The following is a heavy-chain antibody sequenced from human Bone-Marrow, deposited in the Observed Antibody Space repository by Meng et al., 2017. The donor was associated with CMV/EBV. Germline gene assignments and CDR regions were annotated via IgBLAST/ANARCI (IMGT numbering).Heavy chain of an antibody. V-gene: IGHV3-69-1*01. D-gene: IGHD2-2*02. Sequence: GESLKISCAASGFTFSDYYMNWVRQAPGKGLEWVSSISSSSTIYYADSVKGRFTISRDNAKNSLYLQMNSLRAEDTAVYYCARLWEYQLLYGIYYYYYGMDVWGQGTTVTVSS. CDR3: ARLWEYQLLYGIYYYYYGMDV. J-gene: IGHJ6*02. CDR1: GFTFSDYY. CDR2: ISSSSTI.